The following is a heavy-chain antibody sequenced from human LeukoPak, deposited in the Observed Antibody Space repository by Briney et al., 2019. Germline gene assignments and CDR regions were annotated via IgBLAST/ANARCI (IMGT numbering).Heavy chain of an antibody. Sequence: PGRSLRLSCAASGFTFSSYGMHWVRQAPGKGLEWVSIIYDGGAPDYTGSVKGRFTISRDNSENTLYLQMHSLRAEDTAVYFCARVNLVRGVSDFWGQGTLVIVSP. D-gene: IGHD3-10*01. CDR3: ARVNLVRGVSDF. J-gene: IGHJ4*02. CDR2: IYDGGAP. V-gene: IGHV3-66*01. CDR1: GFTFSSYG.